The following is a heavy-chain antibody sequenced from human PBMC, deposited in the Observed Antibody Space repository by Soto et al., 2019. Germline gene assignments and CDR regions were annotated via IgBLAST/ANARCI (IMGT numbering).Heavy chain of an antibody. CDR2: INWNSGSI. J-gene: IGHJ6*02. CDR1: GVTFDDYA. D-gene: IGHD3-16*01. Sequence: EVQLVESGGGLVQPGRSLRISCAASGVTFDDYAMHWVRPAPGKGLEWVSGINWNSGSICYADSVKGRFTISRDNAKNSLYLQMNSLRTEDTALYYCAKEKGFGGVRKGMDVWGQGTTVTVSS. V-gene: IGHV3-9*01. CDR3: AKEKGFGGVRKGMDV.